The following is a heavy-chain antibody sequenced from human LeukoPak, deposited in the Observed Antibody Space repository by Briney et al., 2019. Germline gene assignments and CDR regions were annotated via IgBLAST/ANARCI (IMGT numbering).Heavy chain of an antibody. Sequence: ASVKVSCKASGYTFTSYYMHWVRQAPGQGLEWMGIINPSGGSTSYAQKFQGRVTMTRDMSTSTVYMELSSLRSEDTAVYYCARGHCSGGSCSAEYYCDYWGQGTLVTVSS. CDR3: ARGHCSGGSCSAEYYCDY. D-gene: IGHD2-15*01. J-gene: IGHJ4*02. CDR2: INPSGGST. V-gene: IGHV1-46*01. CDR1: GYTFTSYY.